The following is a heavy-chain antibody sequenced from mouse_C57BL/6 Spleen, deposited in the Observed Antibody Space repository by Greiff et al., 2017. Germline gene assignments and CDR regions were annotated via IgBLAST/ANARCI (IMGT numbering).Heavy chain of an antibody. CDR2: IDPENGDT. CDR3: TTPGGDY. CDR1: GFDIKDDY. D-gene: IGHD4-1*01. J-gene: IGHJ2*01. Sequence: EVQLQQSGAELVRPGASVKLSCKASGFDIKDDYMHWVKQRPEQGLEWIGWIDPENGDTEYASKFQGQATLTADTSSNTAYMQLSSLTSEDIAVYYCTTPGGDYWGQGTTLTVSS. V-gene: IGHV14-4*01.